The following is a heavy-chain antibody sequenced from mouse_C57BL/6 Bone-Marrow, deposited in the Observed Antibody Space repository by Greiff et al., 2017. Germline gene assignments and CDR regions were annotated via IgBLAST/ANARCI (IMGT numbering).Heavy chain of an antibody. Sequence: VQLQQSGPELVKPGASVKIPCKASGYTFTDYNMDWVKQSHGKSLEWIGDINPNNGGTIYNQKFKGKATLTVDKSSSTAYLELRSLTSEDTAVYYCARVELRLRTAWFAYWGQGTLVTVSA. D-gene: IGHD3-2*02. CDR2: INPNNGGT. V-gene: IGHV1-18*01. J-gene: IGHJ3*01. CDR3: ARVELRLRTAWFAY. CDR1: GYTFTDYN.